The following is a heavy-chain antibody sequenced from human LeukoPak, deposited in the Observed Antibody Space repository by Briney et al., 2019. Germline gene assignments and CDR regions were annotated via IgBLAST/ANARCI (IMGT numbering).Heavy chain of an antibody. J-gene: IGHJ3*02. V-gene: IGHV4-59*13. Sequence: AEPQTLLCTVSGGLISSYHWRWTREPTGKGLVGIGYINYRGNTNLNPPRKGPVHKPVDTSKNQFSLKLSSVTAADTAVYYCAVCGYGDAFDIWGQGKMVTVSS. CDR3: AVCGYGDAFDI. CDR2: INYRGNT. D-gene: IGHD6-25*01. CDR1: GGLISSYH.